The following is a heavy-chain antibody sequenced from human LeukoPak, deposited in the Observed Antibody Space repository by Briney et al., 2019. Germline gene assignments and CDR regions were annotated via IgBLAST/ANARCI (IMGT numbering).Heavy chain of an antibody. CDR2: IYHSGST. CDR1: GGSFSGYS. V-gene: IGHV4-30-2*01. J-gene: IGHJ2*01. CDR3: AREYGYWYFDL. Sequence: SETLSLTCAVYGGSFSGYSWSWIRQPPGKGLEWIGYIYHSGSTYYNPSLKSRVTISVDRSKNQFSLKLSSVTAADTAVYYCAREYGYWYFDLWGRGTLVTVSS. D-gene: IGHD2-8*01.